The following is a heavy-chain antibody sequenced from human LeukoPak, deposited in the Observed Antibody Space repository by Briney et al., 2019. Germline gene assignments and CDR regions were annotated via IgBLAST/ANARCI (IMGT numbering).Heavy chain of an antibody. V-gene: IGHV3-7*01. J-gene: IGHJ3*02. Sequence: PGGSLRLSCAASGSTFSSYWMSWVRQAPGKGLEWVANIKQDGSEKYYVDSVKGRFTISRDNAKNSLYLQMNSLRAEDTAVYYCARDDGGNFNDAFDIWGQGTMVTVSS. CDR2: IKQDGSEK. CDR1: GSTFSSYW. D-gene: IGHD4-23*01. CDR3: ARDDGGNFNDAFDI.